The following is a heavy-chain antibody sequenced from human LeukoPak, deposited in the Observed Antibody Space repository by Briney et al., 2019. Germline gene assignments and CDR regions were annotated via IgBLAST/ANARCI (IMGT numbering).Heavy chain of an antibody. CDR2: IYDSGST. J-gene: IGHJ4*02. Sequence: PSETLSLTCTVSGGSISSTSYYWGWIRQPPGKELEWIGTIYDSGSTFYNPSLKSRVTISADTSKNQFSLKLSSVTAADTAVYYCAGQARELLLNYWGQGTLVTVSS. CDR3: AGQARELLLNY. CDR1: GGSISSTSYY. V-gene: IGHV4-39*01. D-gene: IGHD1-26*01.